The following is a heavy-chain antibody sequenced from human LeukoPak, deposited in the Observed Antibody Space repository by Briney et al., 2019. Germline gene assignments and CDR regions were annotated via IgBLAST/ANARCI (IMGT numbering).Heavy chain of an antibody. D-gene: IGHD3-10*01. J-gene: IGHJ6*02. Sequence: ASVKVSCKASGYTFTNYAMHWVRQAPGQRLEWMGWINAGNGNTKYSQKFQGRVAITRDTSASTAYMELSSLRSEDTAVYYCARGGSGSLHYYYAMDVWGQGTTVIVSS. V-gene: IGHV1-3*01. CDR1: GYTFTNYA. CDR3: ARGGSGSLHYYYAMDV. CDR2: INAGNGNT.